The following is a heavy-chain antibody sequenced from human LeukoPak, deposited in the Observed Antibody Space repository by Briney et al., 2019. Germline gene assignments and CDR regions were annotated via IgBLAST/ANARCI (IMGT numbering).Heavy chain of an antibody. D-gene: IGHD4-17*01. J-gene: IGHJ6*02. V-gene: IGHV1-8*01. CDR2: MNPNSGNT. CDR1: GYTFTSYD. Sequence: ASVKVSCKASGYTFTSYDINWVRQATGQGLEWMGWMNPNSGNTGYAQKFQGRVTMTRNTSISTAYMELSSLRSEDTAVYYCARVYPSTGRYGMDVWGQGTTVTVSS. CDR3: ARVYPSTGRYGMDV.